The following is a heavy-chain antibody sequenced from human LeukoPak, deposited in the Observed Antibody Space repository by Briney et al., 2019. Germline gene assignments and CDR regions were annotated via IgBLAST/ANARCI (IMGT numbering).Heavy chain of an antibody. J-gene: IGHJ6*02. V-gene: IGHV1-69*04. Sequence: SVKVSCKASGGTSSSYAISWVRQAPGQGLEWMGRIIPIFGIANYAQKFQGRVTITADKSTSTAYMELSSLRSEDTAVYYCARDAKTTVTGYYYYGMDVWGQGTTVTVSS. CDR1: GGTSSSYA. D-gene: IGHD4-11*01. CDR2: IIPIFGIA. CDR3: ARDAKTTVTGYYYYGMDV.